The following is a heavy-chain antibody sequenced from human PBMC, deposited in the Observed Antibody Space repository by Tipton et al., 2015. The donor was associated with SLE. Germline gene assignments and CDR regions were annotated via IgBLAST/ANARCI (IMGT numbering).Heavy chain of an antibody. D-gene: IGHD3-10*01. V-gene: IGHV4-39*07. CDR2: IYYSGST. Sequence: TLSLTCTVSGGSISSSSYYWGWIRQPPGKGLEWIGSIYYSGSTYYNPSLKSRVTMSVDTSKNQFSLRLSSVTAADTAVYYCAKNSGSYYFDDWGQGTLVTVSS. CDR1: GGSISSSSYY. CDR3: AKNSGSYYFDD. J-gene: IGHJ4*02.